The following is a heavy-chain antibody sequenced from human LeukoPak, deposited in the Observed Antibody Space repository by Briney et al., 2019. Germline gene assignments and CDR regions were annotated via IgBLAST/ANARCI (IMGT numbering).Heavy chain of an antibody. CDR3: ARDYYDSSGFGAFDI. CDR2: INHNSGGT. Sequence: ASVKVSCKASGYTFTAYYMHWVRQAPGQGLEWMGWINHNSGGTNYAQKFQGRVTMTRDTSISTAYMELSRLRSDDTAVYYCARDYYDSSGFGAFDIWGQGTMVTVSS. J-gene: IGHJ3*02. V-gene: IGHV1-2*02. CDR1: GYTFTAYY. D-gene: IGHD3-22*01.